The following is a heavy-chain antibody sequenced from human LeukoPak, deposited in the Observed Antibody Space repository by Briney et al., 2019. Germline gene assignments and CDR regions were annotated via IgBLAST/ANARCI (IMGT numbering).Heavy chain of an antibody. CDR3: ARDCSGGSCYYYYYGMDV. V-gene: IGHV4-59*08. CDR1: GGSISSYY. CDR2: IYYSGST. Sequence: PSETLSLTCTVSGGSISSYYWSWIRQPPGKGLEWIAYIYYSGSTNYNPSLKSRVTISLDTSKNQFSLKLSSVTAADTAVYYCARDCSGGSCYYYYYGMDVWGQGTTVTVSS. D-gene: IGHD2-15*01. J-gene: IGHJ6*02.